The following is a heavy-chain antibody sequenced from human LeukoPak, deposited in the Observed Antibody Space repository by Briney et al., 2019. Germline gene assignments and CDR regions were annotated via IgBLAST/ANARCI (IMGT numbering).Heavy chain of an antibody. J-gene: IGHJ6*03. CDR1: GGSFSGYY. CDR2: INHSGST. CDR3: ARAFYYYYMDV. V-gene: IGHV4-34*01. Sequence: ETLSLTCAVYGGSFSGYYWSWIRQPPGKGLEWIGEINHSGSTNYNPSLKSRVTISVDTSKNQFSLKLSSVTAADTAVYYCARAFYYYYMDVWGRGTTVTVSS.